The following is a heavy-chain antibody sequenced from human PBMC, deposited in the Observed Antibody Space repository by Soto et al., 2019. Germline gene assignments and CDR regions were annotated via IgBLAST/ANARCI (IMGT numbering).Heavy chain of an antibody. Sequence: SETLSLTCAVYGGSFSGYYWSWIRQPPGKGLEWIGEINHSGSTNYNPSLKSRVTISVDTSKNQFSLKLSSVTAADTAVYYCARDRGQLPYMWPRGFDPWGQGTLDTVSS. CDR3: ARDRGQLPYMWPRGFDP. CDR2: INHSGST. V-gene: IGHV4-34*01. D-gene: IGHD2-2*01. J-gene: IGHJ5*02. CDR1: GGSFSGYY.